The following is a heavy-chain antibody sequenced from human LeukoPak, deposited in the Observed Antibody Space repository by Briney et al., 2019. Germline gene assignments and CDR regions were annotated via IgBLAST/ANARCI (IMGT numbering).Heavy chain of an antibody. Sequence: SVKVSCKASGGTFSSYAISWVRQAPGQGLEWMGGIIPIFGTANYAQKFQGRVTITADESTSTAYMELSSLRSEDTAVYYCARVPVEIISSSHFDYWGQGTLVTVSS. V-gene: IGHV1-69*13. J-gene: IGHJ4*02. CDR3: ARVPVEIISSSHFDY. D-gene: IGHD6-6*01. CDR1: GGTFSSYA. CDR2: IIPIFGTA.